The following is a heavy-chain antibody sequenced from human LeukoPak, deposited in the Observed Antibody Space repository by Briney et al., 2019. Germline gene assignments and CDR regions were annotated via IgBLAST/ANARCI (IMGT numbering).Heavy chain of an antibody. D-gene: IGHD3-16*01. V-gene: IGHV3-23*01. CDR1: GFTFSSYD. Sequence: GGSLRLSCAASGFTFSSYDMHWVRQATGKGLEWVSSITGSGGSTYYADSVKGRFTISRDNSKHTLYLQMNSLRAEDTAVYYCARGAGVGSYVPFDLWGQGALVIVSA. J-gene: IGHJ4*02. CDR2: ITGSGGST. CDR3: ARGAGVGSYVPFDL.